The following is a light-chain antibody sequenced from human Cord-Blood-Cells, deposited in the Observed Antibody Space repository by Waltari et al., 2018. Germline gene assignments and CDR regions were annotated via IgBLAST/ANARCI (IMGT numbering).Light chain of an antibody. V-gene: IGLV2-8*01. CDR2: EVS. CDR3: SSYAGSNNVV. CDR1: SSDVGGYNY. Sequence: SALNQPPSASGSPGQSVPIPCTGPSSDVGGYNYVSWYQQHPGKAPKLMIYEVSKRPSGVPDRFSGSKSGNTASLTVSGLQAEDEADYYCSSYAGSNNVVFGGGTKLTVL. J-gene: IGLJ2*01.